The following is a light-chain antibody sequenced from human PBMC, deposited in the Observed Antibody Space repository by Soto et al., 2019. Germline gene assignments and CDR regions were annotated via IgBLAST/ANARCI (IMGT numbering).Light chain of an antibody. J-gene: IGLJ2*01. CDR3: NSSSFTTRDTLV. CDR1: SNDISGYNY. V-gene: IGLV2-14*03. CDR2: DVS. Sequence: QSALTQPASVAGSPGQSVTISCTGTSNDISGYNYVSWYQQLPGKAPKLIIYDVSNRPSGVSNRFSGSKSGNTASLTISGLQAEDEADYYCNSSSFTTRDTLVFGGGTKVTVL.